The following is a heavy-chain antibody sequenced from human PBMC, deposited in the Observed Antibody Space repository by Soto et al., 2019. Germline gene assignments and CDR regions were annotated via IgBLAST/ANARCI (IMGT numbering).Heavy chain of an antibody. J-gene: IGHJ6*02. D-gene: IGHD6-6*01. CDR2: NYYSGIT. CDR1: GGSISSGGYY. CDR3: ARGSSMAGLYYGMDV. Sequence: TLSLTCTVSGGSISSGGYYWTWIRQHPGKGLEWIGYNYYSGITYYNPSLKSRVTISLDTSKNQSSLKLSSVTAADTAVYYCARGSSMAGLYYGMDVWGQGTTVTVSS. V-gene: IGHV4-31*03.